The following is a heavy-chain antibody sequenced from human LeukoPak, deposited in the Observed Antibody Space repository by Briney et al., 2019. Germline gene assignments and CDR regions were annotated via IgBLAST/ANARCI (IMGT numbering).Heavy chain of an antibody. Sequence: GGSLRLSCAASGFTFSAFAMNWVRQAPGKGLECVSVISASGGRTYSADSVKARFTISRDNSKNTLYLQMNSLTADDTAVYYCAKGHSDYGTGFDLWGQGTLVTVPS. CDR1: GFTFSAFA. V-gene: IGHV3-23*01. J-gene: IGHJ4*02. CDR3: AKGHSDYGTGFDL. CDR2: ISASGGRT. D-gene: IGHD4-17*01.